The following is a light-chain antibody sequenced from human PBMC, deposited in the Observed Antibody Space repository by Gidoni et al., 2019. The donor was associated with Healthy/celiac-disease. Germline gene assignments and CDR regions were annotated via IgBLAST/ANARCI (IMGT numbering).Light chain of an antibody. CDR2: AAA. V-gene: IGKV1-27*01. J-gene: IGKJ4*01. CDR1: QGISNY. Sequence: IQRTQSPSSLSASVGDRVTIPCRAIQGISNYLAWYQQKPGKVPQLLLYAAATFQSRVPSRLIGSGSWTDFTLTISSLQPEDVATYYCQKYNSAPLTFGGXTKVEIK. CDR3: QKYNSAPLT.